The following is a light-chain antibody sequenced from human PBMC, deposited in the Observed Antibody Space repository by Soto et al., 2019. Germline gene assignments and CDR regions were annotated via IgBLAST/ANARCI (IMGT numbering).Light chain of an antibody. J-gene: IGKJ5*01. V-gene: IGKV1-39*01. CDR3: QQTYSTSIT. CDR2: AAS. Sequence: DIQMTQSTSSLSASVGDRVTITCLASQSISSYLNWYQQKPGKAPKLLIYAASSLQSGVPSRFSGSGSGTDFTLTISSLQPEDFATYYCQQTYSTSITFGQGTRLEIK. CDR1: QSISSY.